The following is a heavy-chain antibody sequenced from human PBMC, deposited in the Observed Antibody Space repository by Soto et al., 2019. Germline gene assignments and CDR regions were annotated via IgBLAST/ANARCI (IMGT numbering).Heavy chain of an antibody. Sequence: QAQLVQSGAEVKKPGASVKVSCKASGYTLSSFGIHWVRQAPGQRLEWMGWINAGNGNTKYSQKLQGRVTCSRDTSANTHNLELTSLTSEDRAVYYCVRTRQQWLEGDSWGQGSLVTVSS. J-gene: IGHJ4*02. V-gene: IGHV1-3*01. CDR3: VRTRQQWLEGDS. D-gene: IGHD6-19*01. CDR1: GYTLSSFG. CDR2: INAGNGNT.